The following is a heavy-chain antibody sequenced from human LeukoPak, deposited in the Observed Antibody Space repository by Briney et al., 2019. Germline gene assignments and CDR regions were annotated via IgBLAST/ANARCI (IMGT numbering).Heavy chain of an antibody. Sequence: ASVKVSCKASGYTFTSYGISWVRQAPGQGLEWMGWINPNSGGTNYAQKFQGRVTMTRDTSISTAYMELSRLRSDDTAVYYCARLGASYRPTFDYWGQGTQVTVSS. D-gene: IGHD3-16*02. V-gene: IGHV1-2*02. CDR3: ARLGASYRPTFDY. CDR1: GYTFTSYG. CDR2: INPNSGGT. J-gene: IGHJ4*02.